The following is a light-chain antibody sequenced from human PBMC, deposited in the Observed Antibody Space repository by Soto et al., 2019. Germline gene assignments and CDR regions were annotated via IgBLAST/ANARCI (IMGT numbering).Light chain of an antibody. V-gene: IGLV2-11*01. J-gene: IGLJ1*01. CDR1: SSDVGGYNY. CDR3: CSYAGSYTYV. CDR2: DVI. Sequence: SALTQPRSVSGSPGQSVPISCTGTSSDVGGYNYVSWYQQHPGKAPKLIIYDVIKRPSGVPDRFSGSKSGNSASLTISGLQAEDEADYFCCSYAGSYTYVFGNGTKVTVL.